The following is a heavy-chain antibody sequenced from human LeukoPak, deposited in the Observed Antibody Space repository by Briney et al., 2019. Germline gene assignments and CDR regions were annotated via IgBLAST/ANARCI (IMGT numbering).Heavy chain of an antibody. CDR3: ASLRGVIIREYYFDY. V-gene: IGHV3-23*01. CDR1: GFTFSSYA. D-gene: IGHD3-10*01. CDR2: ISGSGGST. Sequence: GGSLRLSCAASGFTFSSYAMSWVRQAPGKGLEWVSAISGSGGSTYYADSVKGRFTISRDNSKNTLYLQMNSLSAEDTAVYYCASLRGVIIREYYFDYWGQGTLVTVSS. J-gene: IGHJ4*02.